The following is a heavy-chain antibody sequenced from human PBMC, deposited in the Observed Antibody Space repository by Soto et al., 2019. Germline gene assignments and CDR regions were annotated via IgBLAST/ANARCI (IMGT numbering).Heavy chain of an antibody. CDR2: ISGGGSNT. Sequence: GGSLRLSCAASGFPFSSYVMSWVRQAPGKGLEWVSGISGGGSNTFYADSVKGRFTISRDNSKNTLLLQMNSLGAEDTAVYYCAKDSNKYSSSLRGRYFDYWGQGIWVTVYS. V-gene: IGHV3-23*01. CDR3: AKDSNKYSSSLRGRYFDY. J-gene: IGHJ4*02. CDR1: GFPFSSYV. D-gene: IGHD4-4*01.